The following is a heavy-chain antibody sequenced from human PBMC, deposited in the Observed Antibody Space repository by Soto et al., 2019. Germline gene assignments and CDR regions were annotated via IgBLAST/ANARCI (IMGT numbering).Heavy chain of an antibody. Sequence: GGSLRLSCAASGFTFRSYSMNWVRQAPGRGLEWVSSISSSGSYIYYADSVKGRFTISRDKAKNSLYLQMNSLRAEDTALYYCASGLDYSSSSWVYYYYYGMDVWAQGTTVTVSS. CDR1: GFTFRSYS. CDR3: ASGLDYSSSSWVYYYYYGMDV. CDR2: ISSSGSYI. J-gene: IGHJ6*02. V-gene: IGHV3-21*01. D-gene: IGHD6-6*01.